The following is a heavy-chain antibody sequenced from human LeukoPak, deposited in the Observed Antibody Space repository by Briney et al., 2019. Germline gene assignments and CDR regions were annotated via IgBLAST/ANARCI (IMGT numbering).Heavy chain of an antibody. CDR1: GYTFTNYG. CDR2: ISTNHGNT. CDR3: ARDQIRQGLPGY. Sequence: SVKVSCKASGYTFTNYGITWERQAPGQGLEWMGWISTNHGNTNYAQKIQGRVTMTTYTSTSTAYMELRNLRSDDTAMYYCARDQIRQGLPGYWGQGTLVTVSS. D-gene: IGHD6-19*01. J-gene: IGHJ4*02. V-gene: IGHV1-18*01.